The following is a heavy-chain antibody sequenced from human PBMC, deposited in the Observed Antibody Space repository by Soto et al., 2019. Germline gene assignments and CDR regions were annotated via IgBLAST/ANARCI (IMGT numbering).Heavy chain of an antibody. CDR3: ARGSGIVALPGELEDVKYDY. J-gene: IGHJ4*02. Sequence: QAQLQQWGAGLVKPSETLSLSCAVYGQSFSGHSWAWIRQPPGKGLEWIGEINESGSTYYNPSLKSRVTISTDTSKNQLSLKLSSVSAADTAAYFCARGSGIVALPGELEDVKYDYWGQGTLVNVSS. CDR1: GQSFSGHS. V-gene: IGHV4-34*01. D-gene: IGHD1-1*01. CDR2: INESGST.